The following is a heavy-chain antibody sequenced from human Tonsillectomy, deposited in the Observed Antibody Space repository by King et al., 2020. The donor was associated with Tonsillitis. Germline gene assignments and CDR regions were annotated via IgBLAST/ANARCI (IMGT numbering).Heavy chain of an antibody. CDR1: GGTFSAYS. V-gene: IGHV1-69*04. CDR2: IIPLLGIE. J-gene: IGHJ6*03. D-gene: IGHD2-15*01. CDR3: ARDAGYCSGGSCYGYYYYYMDV. Sequence: QLVQSGAEVKKPGSSVKVSCKASGGTFSAYSISWVRQAPGQGLEWLGRIIPLLGIENYAQKVQGRVPITADKSTSTAYMELGSLRSEGTAVYYCARDAGYCSGGSCYGYYYYYMDVWGKGTTVTVSS.